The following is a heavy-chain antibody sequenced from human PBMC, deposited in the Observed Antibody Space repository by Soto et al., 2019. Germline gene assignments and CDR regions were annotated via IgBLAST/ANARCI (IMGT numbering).Heavy chain of an antibody. V-gene: IGHV3-33*01. Sequence: QVQLVESGGGVVQPGRSLRLSCAASGFTFISYGMHWVRQAPGKGLEWVAVIWFDGSNKFYADSVKGRFTISRDNSKNTVSLQMNSLRDEDSAEYSLATTGPYGGQGTLVTVSS. D-gene: IGHD1-1*01. CDR1: GFTFISYG. CDR3: ATTGPY. J-gene: IGHJ4*02. CDR2: IWFDGSNK.